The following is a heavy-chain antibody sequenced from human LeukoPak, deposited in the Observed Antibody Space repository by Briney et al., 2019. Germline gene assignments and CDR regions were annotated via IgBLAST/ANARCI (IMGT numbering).Heavy chain of an antibody. V-gene: IGHV4-4*07. CDR2: IYASGST. Sequence: SETLSLTCTVSGGPISSYYWSWIRQPAGKGLEWIGRIYASGSTNYNPSLKSRVTMSVDTSKNQFSLKLSSVTAADTAVYYCARDLGAAKYGDYVNTFDYWGQGTLVTVSS. J-gene: IGHJ4*02. D-gene: IGHD4-17*01. CDR1: GGPISSYY. CDR3: ARDLGAAKYGDYVNTFDY.